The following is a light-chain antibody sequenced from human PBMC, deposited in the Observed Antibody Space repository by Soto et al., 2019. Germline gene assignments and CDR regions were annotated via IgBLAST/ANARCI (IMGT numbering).Light chain of an antibody. CDR1: QNINDG. CDR2: KAS. Sequence: DIQMTQSPSTLSASVGDRVTITCRASQNINDGLAWYQQKPGKAPNLLIYKASILESGVPSRFSGSRSGTYFTLTISSLQPDDFATYFCQSYDSYSYTFGQGTRLEIK. CDR3: QSYDSYSYT. J-gene: IGKJ2*01. V-gene: IGKV1-5*03.